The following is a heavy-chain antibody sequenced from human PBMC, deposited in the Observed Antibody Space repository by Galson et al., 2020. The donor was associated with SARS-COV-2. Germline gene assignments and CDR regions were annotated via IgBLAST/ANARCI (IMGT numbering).Heavy chain of an antibody. CDR1: GGSFSGSY. Sequence: SQASETLSLTCAVHGGSFSGSYWNWIRQPPGKGLAWIGEISHSGSTTYNPSLKSRVTISADTSNNQVSLKLYSVTAADTAVYYCARDQTLVRGVKGEYWGQGTLVTVSS. D-gene: IGHD3-10*01. J-gene: IGHJ4*02. CDR3: ARDQTLVRGVKGEY. CDR2: ISHSGST. V-gene: IGHV4-34*01.